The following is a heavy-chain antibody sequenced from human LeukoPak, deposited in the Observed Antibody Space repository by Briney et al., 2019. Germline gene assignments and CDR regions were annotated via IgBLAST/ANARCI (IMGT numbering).Heavy chain of an antibody. Sequence: GGSLRLSCAASGLTFSNYAMSWVRQAPGKGLEWVSAISGSGGSTYYADSVQGRFTISRDSSKNTLYLQMNSLRAEDTAVYYCAKETAVVGWYHGMDVWGQWTTVTVSS. J-gene: IGHJ6*02. CDR2: ISGSGGST. V-gene: IGHV3-23*01. CDR3: AKETAVVGWYHGMDV. CDR1: GLTFSNYA. D-gene: IGHD6-19*01.